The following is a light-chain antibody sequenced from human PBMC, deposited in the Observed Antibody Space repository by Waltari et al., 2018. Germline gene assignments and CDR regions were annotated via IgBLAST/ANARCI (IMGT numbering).Light chain of an antibody. CDR2: DAS. Sequence: SPVTLSLSPGERATLSCRASQSISTYLAWYQQKPGQAPRLLIYDASNRATGIPARFSGSGSGTDFTLTISSLESEDFAVYYCQQRNSWPRTFGRGTKVEIK. CDR1: QSISTY. V-gene: IGKV3-11*01. J-gene: IGKJ4*02. CDR3: QQRNSWPRT.